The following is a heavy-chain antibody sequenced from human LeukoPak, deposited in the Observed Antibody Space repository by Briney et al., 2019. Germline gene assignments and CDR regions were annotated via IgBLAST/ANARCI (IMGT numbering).Heavy chain of an antibody. J-gene: IGHJ4*02. D-gene: IGHD6-19*01. Sequence: GGSLRLSCAASGFTFSSYAMSWVRQAPGKGLEWVSAISGGGVNTYYADSVKGRFTISRDNSKNTLYLQMSSLRAEDTAVYYCSQSRGGRSGWHFVYWGQGTLVTVSS. CDR2: ISGGGVNT. V-gene: IGHV3-23*01. CDR3: SQSRGGRSGWHFVY. CDR1: GFTFSSYA.